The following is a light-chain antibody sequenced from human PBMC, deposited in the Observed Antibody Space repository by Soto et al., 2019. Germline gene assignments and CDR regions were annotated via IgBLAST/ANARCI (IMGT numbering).Light chain of an antibody. J-gene: IGKJ4*01. CDR2: GAS. Sequence: DIQMTQSPSSVSASVGDRVIITCRASQGISNWLAWYQQQPGKAPKLLIYGASSLQSGVPSRFSGGGSGTHFTLIISSLQPEDFATYYYQQTNTFLPLTFGGGTKVEI. CDR1: QGISNW. V-gene: IGKV1-12*01. CDR3: QQTNTFLPLT.